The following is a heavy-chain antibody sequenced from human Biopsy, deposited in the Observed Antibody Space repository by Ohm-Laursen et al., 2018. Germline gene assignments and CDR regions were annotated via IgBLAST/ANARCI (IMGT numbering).Heavy chain of an antibody. J-gene: IGHJ6*02. D-gene: IGHD3-3*01. CDR1: GFKFHDYA. Sequence: SLRLSCAASGFKFHDYAMHWVRQVPGKGLEWVAGISWNGPLKLYADSVKGRFTISRDNTKKILFLQMNSLRLEDTALHYCAKDSLVMEWRGMDVWGQGTTVTVSS. CDR2: ISWNGPLK. CDR3: AKDSLVMEWRGMDV. V-gene: IGHV3-9*01.